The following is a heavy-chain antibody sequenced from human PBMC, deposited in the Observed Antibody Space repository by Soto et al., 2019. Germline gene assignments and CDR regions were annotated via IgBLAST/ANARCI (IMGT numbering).Heavy chain of an antibody. CDR2: MNPNSGNT. D-gene: IGHD4-4*01. Sequence: QVQLVQSGAEVKKPGASVKVSCKASGYTFTSYDINWVRQATGQGLEWMGWMNPNSGNTGYAQKFQGRVTMTRNTSISTAYMELSSLRSADTAVYYCARGMTTDYYYGMDVWGQGTTVTVSS. V-gene: IGHV1-8*01. CDR1: GYTFTSYD. CDR3: ARGMTTDYYYGMDV. J-gene: IGHJ6*02.